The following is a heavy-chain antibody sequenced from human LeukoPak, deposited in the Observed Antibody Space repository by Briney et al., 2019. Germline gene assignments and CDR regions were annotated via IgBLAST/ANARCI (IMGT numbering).Heavy chain of an antibody. J-gene: IGHJ4*02. V-gene: IGHV4-39*07. Sequence: KASETLSLTCTVSGGSISSSSYYWGWIRQPPGKGLEWIGSIYYSGSTYYNPSLKSRVTISVDTSKNQFSLKLSSVTAADTAVYYCARDGTYYYDSSGYYGGPTRGYFDYWGQGTLVTVSS. CDR1: GGSISSSSYY. CDR3: ARDGTYYYDSSGYYGGPTRGYFDY. CDR2: IYYSGST. D-gene: IGHD3-22*01.